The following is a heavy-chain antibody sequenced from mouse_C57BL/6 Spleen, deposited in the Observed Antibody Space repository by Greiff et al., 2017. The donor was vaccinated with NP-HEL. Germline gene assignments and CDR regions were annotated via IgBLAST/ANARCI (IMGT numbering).Heavy chain of an antibody. CDR3: ARRKIYYGNYDYAMDY. CDR2: ISSGSSTI. Sequence: DVKLVESGGGLVKPGGSLKLSCAASGFTFSDYGMHWVRQAPEKGLEWVAYISSGSSTIYYADTVKGRFTISRDNAKNTLFLQMTSLRSEDTAMYYCARRKIYYGNYDYAMDYWGQGTSVTVSS. D-gene: IGHD2-1*01. J-gene: IGHJ4*01. V-gene: IGHV5-17*01. CDR1: GFTFSDYG.